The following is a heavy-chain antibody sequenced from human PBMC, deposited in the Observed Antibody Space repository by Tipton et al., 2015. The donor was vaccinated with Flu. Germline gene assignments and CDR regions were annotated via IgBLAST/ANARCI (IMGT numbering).Heavy chain of an antibody. V-gene: IGHV4-34*01. J-gene: IGHJ4*02. Sequence: GLVKPSETLSLTCAAYGGSFSGYYWNWIRQPPGKGLEWIGEINHSGSTNYNPSLKSRVTISVDTSKNQFSLKLSSVTAADTAVYFCARGLYGSGSYQRRYFDSWGQGTLVTVSS. CDR3: ARGLYGSGSYQRRYFDS. D-gene: IGHD3-10*01. CDR2: INHSGST. CDR1: GGSFSGYY.